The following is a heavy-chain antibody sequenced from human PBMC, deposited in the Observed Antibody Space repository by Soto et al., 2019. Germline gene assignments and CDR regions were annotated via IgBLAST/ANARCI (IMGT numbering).Heavy chain of an antibody. V-gene: IGHV4-30-2*01. CDR2: IYHSGST. Sequence: SETLSLTCAVSGGSISSGGYSWSWIRQPPGKGLEWIGYIYHSGSTYYNPSLKSRVTISVDRSKNQFSLKLSSVTAADTAVYYCASTFKLALSGQFDPWGQGTLVTVPQ. CDR3: ASTFKLALSGQFDP. CDR1: GGSISSGGYS. J-gene: IGHJ5*02. D-gene: IGHD1-26*01.